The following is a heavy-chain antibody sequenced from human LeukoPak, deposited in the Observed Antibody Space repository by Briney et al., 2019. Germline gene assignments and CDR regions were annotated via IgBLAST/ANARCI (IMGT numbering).Heavy chain of an antibody. CDR2: IGGSGGST. J-gene: IGHJ4*02. V-gene: IGHV3-23*01. CDR1: GFTFTSYG. CDR3: ARDRMGDYSLDY. D-gene: IGHD2-15*01. Sequence: GGSLRLSCAASGFTFTSYGMTWVRQAPGKGLEWVSAIGGSGGSTYYADSVKGRLTISRDHSTSTLYLQMTSLRAEDTAVYYCARDRMGDYSLDYWGQGTPVSVSS.